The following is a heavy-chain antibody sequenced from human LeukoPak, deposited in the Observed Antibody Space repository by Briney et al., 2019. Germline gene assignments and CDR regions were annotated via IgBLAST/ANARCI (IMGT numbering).Heavy chain of an antibody. V-gene: IGHV4-39*07. J-gene: IGHJ4*02. CDR3: ARSMVTTDRNFDH. CDR2: VSHSGAT. D-gene: IGHD2-21*02. Sequence: SETLSLTCTVSGSSITSSPYHWAWIRQPPGRGPEWIGTVSHSGATQYNPSLTSRVTISLDTSKNQFSLSLNSVTAADTAIFYCARSMVTTDRNFDHWGQGTLVTVSS. CDR1: GSSITSSPYH.